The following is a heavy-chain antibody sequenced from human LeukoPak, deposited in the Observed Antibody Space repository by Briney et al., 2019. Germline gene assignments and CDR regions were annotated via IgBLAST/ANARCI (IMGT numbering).Heavy chain of an antibody. CDR1: GYTFTSYA. Sequence: GSSVKVSCKASGYTFTSYAMHWVRQAPGQRLEWMGWINAGNGNTKYSQEFQGRVTITRDTSASTAYMELSSLRSEDMAVYYCARVSSSGWYYFDYWGQGTLVTVSS. V-gene: IGHV1-3*03. D-gene: IGHD6-19*01. J-gene: IGHJ4*02. CDR3: ARVSSSGWYYFDY. CDR2: INAGNGNT.